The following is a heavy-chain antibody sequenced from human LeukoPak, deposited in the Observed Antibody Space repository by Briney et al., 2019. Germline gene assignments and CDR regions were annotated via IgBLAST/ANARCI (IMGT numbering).Heavy chain of an antibody. Sequence: ALWKRSCTASGYTFTSYGISWAREAPVQGPEWMGWIGAYTGNTNYAQKLQGRVTMTTDTSTSTAYMELRSLRSDDTAVYYCARDLFGIAVAGSQGSYYGMDVWGQGTTVTVSS. V-gene: IGHV1-18*01. CDR2: IGAYTGNT. J-gene: IGHJ6*02. D-gene: IGHD6-19*01. CDR3: ARDLFGIAVAGSQGSYYGMDV. CDR1: GYTFTSYG.